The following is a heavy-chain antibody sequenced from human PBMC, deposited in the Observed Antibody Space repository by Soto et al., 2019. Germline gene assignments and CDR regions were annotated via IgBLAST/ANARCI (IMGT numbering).Heavy chain of an antibody. CDR1: GLTFSSYG. V-gene: IGHV3-33*01. Sequence: GGSLRLSCAASGLTFSSYGMHWVRQAPGKGLEWVAVIWYDGSNKYYADSVKGRFTISRDNSKNTLYLQMNSLRAEDTAVYFCARDGYCSGGSCYSVPVFDYWGQGTLVTVS. J-gene: IGHJ4*02. D-gene: IGHD2-15*01. CDR3: ARDGYCSGGSCYSVPVFDY. CDR2: IWYDGSNK.